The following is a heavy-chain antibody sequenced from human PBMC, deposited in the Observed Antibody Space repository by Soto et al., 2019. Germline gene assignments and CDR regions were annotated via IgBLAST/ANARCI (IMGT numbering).Heavy chain of an antibody. CDR2: IYYSGTT. CDR1: GGSIKTGDYY. Sequence: PSETLSLTGHVSGGSIKTGDYYWTWIRQPRGKGLEWIGYIYYSGTTYYNPSLKSRVSLSLDTSKNHFSLRLTSVTAADTAVYYCARGVDFEGFSPYGMDVWGQGTTVTVSS. J-gene: IGHJ6*02. V-gene: IGHV4-30-4*01. D-gene: IGHD3-3*01. CDR3: ARGVDFEGFSPYGMDV.